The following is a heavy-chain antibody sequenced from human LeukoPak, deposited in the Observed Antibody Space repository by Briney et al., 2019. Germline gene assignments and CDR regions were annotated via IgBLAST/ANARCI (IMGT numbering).Heavy chain of an antibody. J-gene: IGHJ4*02. CDR3: ARARSTVGYFDY. V-gene: IGHV4-39*07. CDR1: GGSISSSSYY. D-gene: IGHD4-23*01. CDR2: IYYSGNT. Sequence: SETLSLTCTVSGGSISSSSYYWGWIRQPPGKGLEWIAIIYYSGNTYYNPSLKSRVTISVDKSKNQFSLKLSSVTAADTAVYYCARARSTVGYFDYWGQGTLVTVSS.